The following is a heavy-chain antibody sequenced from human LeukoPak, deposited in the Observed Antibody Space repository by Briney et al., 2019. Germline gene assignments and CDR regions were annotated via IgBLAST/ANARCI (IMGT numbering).Heavy chain of an antibody. CDR2: INPNSGGT. Sequence: GASVKVSCRASGYTFTGCYMHWVRQAPGQGLERMGWINPNSGGTGCAQKFQGRVTVARDTSIGTAYMELSRLRSDDTAVYYCARVNYYYGSGSYSYYYGMDVWGQGTTVTVSS. J-gene: IGHJ6*02. CDR1: GYTFTGCY. CDR3: ARVNYYYGSGSYSYYYGMDV. V-gene: IGHV1-2*02. D-gene: IGHD3-10*01.